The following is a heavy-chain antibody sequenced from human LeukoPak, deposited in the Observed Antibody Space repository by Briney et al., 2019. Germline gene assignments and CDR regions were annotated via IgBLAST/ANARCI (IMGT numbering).Heavy chain of an antibody. CDR3: ARGFGELFHYFDY. CDR2: ISSSSSYI. Sequence: GGSLRLSCAASGFTFSSYSMNWVRQAPGKGLEWVSSISSSSSYIYYADLVKGRFTISRDNAKNSLYLQMNSLRAEDTAVYYCARGFGELFHYFDYWGQGTLVTVSS. CDR1: GFTFSSYS. D-gene: IGHD3-10*01. J-gene: IGHJ4*02. V-gene: IGHV3-21*01.